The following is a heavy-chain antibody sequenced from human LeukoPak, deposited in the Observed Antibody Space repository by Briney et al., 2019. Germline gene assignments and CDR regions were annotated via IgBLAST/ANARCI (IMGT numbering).Heavy chain of an antibody. V-gene: IGHV3-21*01. CDR1: GFTFSSYS. CDR3: ARGSWDGYSSYYYYYYGMDV. J-gene: IGHJ6*02. CDR2: ISSSSSYI. D-gene: IGHD2-2*03. Sequence: PGGTLRLSCAASGFTFSSYSMNWVRQAPGKGLEWVSSISSSSSYIYYADSVKGRFTISRDNAKNSLYLQMNSLRAEDTAVYYCARGSWDGYSSYYYYYYGMDVWGQGTTVTVSS.